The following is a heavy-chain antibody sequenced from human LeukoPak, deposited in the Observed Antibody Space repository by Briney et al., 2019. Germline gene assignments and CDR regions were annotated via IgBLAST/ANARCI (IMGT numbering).Heavy chain of an antibody. CDR2: INYSGST. J-gene: IGHJ5*02. D-gene: IGHD6-19*01. CDR1: GGSISSYY. V-gene: IGHV4-59*08. CDR3: ARMAGYSSGWYSA. Sequence: PSETLSLTCTVSGGSISSYYWSWIRQPPGKGLEWIGYINYSGSTSYNSSLKSRVTISVDTTKNQFSLKLGSVTAADTAVYYCARMAGYSSGWYSAWGQGTLVTVSS.